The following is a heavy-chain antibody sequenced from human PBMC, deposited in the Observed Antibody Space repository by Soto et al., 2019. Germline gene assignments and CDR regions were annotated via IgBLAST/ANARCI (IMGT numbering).Heavy chain of an antibody. J-gene: IGHJ4*02. CDR1: GGLFSSYA. D-gene: IGHD3-22*01. Sequence: QEQLVQSGAEVKKSGSSVKVSCKDTGGLFSSYAVSWVRQAPGQGLEWMGGIIPVFGTAYYAQKLQGRVTITADESTNTAYMELSSLRYEDTAMYYCARGGSGYVWFNEYWGQRTLVTVSS. V-gene: IGHV1-69*01. CDR3: ARGGSGYVWFNEY. CDR2: IIPVFGTA.